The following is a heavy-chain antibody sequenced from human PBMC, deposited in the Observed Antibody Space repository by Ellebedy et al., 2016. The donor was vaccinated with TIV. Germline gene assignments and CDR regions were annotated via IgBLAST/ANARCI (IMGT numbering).Heavy chain of an antibody. CDR2: IRTSTNSI. CDR1: GFIFSTYS. CDR3: ATPRAPLYWYFHL. J-gene: IGHJ2*01. V-gene: IGHV3-48*01. Sequence: GGSLRLSXAASGFIFSTYSMNWVRQAPGKGLEWVAFIRTSTNSISYADSVKGRFTISRDDADNSLYLQMNSLRAEDTAIYYCATPRAPLYWYFHLWGRGTLVTVSS.